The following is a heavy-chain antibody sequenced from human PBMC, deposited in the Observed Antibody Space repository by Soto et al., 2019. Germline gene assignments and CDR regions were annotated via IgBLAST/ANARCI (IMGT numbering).Heavy chain of an antibody. CDR3: ANVPIWCSSTSCYTEGFDY. D-gene: IGHD2-2*02. Sequence: EVQLLDSGGGLVQPGGSLRLSCQASGFTFSDYAMSWVRQPPGKGLEWVSVISAGGSTYYADSVKGRFTVSRANSKNTLYLQMNSLRAEDTAVYYCANVPIWCSSTSCYTEGFDYWGQGTLVTVSS. CDR2: ISAGGST. V-gene: IGHV3-23*01. J-gene: IGHJ4*02. CDR1: GFTFSDYA.